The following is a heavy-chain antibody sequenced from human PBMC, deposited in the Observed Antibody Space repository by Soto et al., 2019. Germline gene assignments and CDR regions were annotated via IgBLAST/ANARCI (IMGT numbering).Heavy chain of an antibody. J-gene: IGHJ6*02. CDR1: GDSVSSNSAA. V-gene: IGHV6-1*01. CDR3: ARDLHHSSSWRYYYGMDV. Sequence: SQTLSLTCAISGDSVSSNSAAWNWIRQSPSRGLEWLGRTYYRSKWYNDYAVSVKSRITINPDTSKNQFSLQLNSVTPEDTAVYYCARDLHHSSSWRYYYGMDVWGQGTTVTVSS. CDR2: TYYRSKWYN. D-gene: IGHD6-13*01.